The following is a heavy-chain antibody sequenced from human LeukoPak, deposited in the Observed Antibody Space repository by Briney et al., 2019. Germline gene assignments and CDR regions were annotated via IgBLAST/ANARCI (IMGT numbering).Heavy chain of an antibody. V-gene: IGHV3-23*01. CDR1: GFSFSSNC. CDR3: AKDSHFDY. J-gene: IGHJ4*02. Sequence: PGGSLRLSCAVSGFSFSSNCMSWVRQAPGKGLEWVSVISGSGDGTYYADSVKGRFTISRDNSKNTLYLQMNSQRAEDTAVYYCAKDSHFDYWGQGALVTVSS. CDR2: ISGSGDGT.